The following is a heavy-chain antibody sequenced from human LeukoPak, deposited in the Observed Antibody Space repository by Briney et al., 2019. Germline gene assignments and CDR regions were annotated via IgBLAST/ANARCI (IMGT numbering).Heavy chain of an antibody. CDR3: ASMAVTLIRGVRIDYYYAIDV. CDR2: FDSGKS. Sequence: SETLSLTCSVSGGSVSSDNHYWGWIRQPPGKGLEWIGNFDSGKSYYNPSLKGRVTISIDTSKSQFSLKLKSVTAADTAMYYCASMAVTLIRGVRIDYYYAIDVWGQGTTVTVSS. CDR1: GGSVSSDNHY. J-gene: IGHJ6*02. V-gene: IGHV4-39*07. D-gene: IGHD3-10*01.